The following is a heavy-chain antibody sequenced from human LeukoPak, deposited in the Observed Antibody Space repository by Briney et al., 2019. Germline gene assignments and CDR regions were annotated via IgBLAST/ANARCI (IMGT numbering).Heavy chain of an antibody. CDR1: GGFISSYY. V-gene: IGHV4-59*01. CDR2: IYYSGST. D-gene: IGHD3-10*01. J-gene: IGHJ6*03. CDR3: ARGRPYGSGSYFSTYYYYYYMDV. Sequence: SETLSLTCTVSGGFISSYYWSWIRQPPGKGLEWIGYIYYSGSTNYNPSLKSRVTISVDTSKNQFSLKLSSVTAADTAVYYCARGRPYGSGSYFSTYYYYYYMDVWGKGTTVTISS.